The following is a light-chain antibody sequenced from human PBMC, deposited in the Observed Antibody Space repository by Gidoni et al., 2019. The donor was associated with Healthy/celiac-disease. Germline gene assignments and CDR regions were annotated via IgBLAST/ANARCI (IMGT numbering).Light chain of an antibody. CDR2: GAS. Sequence: EIVMTQSPATLSVSPGERATLSCRASQSVSSNLAWYQQKPGQAPRLLIYGASTRATGIPAMFSGSGSGTEFTLTISSLQSEDFAVYYCQQYNNWPRGTFXXXTKLEIK. J-gene: IGKJ2*01. V-gene: IGKV3-15*01. CDR1: QSVSSN. CDR3: QQYNNWPRGT.